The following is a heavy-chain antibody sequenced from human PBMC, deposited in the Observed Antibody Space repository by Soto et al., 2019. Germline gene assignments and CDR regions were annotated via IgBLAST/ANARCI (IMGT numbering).Heavy chain of an antibody. J-gene: IGHJ4*02. V-gene: IGHV3-23*01. Sequence: GGSLRLSCASSGFTFSSYAMSWVRQAPGKGLEWVSAISGSGGSTYYADSVKGRFTISRDNSKNTLYLQMNSLRAEDTAVYYCARGVSSQGVFDYWGQGTLVTVSS. CDR1: GFTFSSYA. CDR3: ARGVSSQGVFDY. D-gene: IGHD3-16*01. CDR2: ISGSGGST.